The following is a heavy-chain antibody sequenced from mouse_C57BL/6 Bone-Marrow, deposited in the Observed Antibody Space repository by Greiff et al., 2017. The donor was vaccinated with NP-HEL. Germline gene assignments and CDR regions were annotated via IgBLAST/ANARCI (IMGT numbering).Heavy chain of an antibody. D-gene: IGHD2-10*01. CDR1: GYTFTDYY. J-gene: IGHJ3*01. CDR2: INPNNGGT. V-gene: IGHV1-26*01. Sequence: VQLQQSGPELVKPGASVKISCKASGYTFTDYYMNWVKQSHGKSLEWIGDINPNNGGTSYNQKFKGKATLTVDKSSSTAYMELRSLTSEDSAVYYCATYYGNPWFAYWGQGTLVTVSA. CDR3: ATYYGNPWFAY.